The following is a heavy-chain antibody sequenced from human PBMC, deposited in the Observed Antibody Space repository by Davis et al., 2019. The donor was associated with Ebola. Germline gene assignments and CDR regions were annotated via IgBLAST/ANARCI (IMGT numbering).Heavy chain of an antibody. Sequence: SETLSLTCAVYGGSFSGYYWSWIRQPPGKGLEWIGYIYYSGSTNYNPSLKSRVTISVDTSKNQFSLKLSSVTAADTAVYYYARLAGGYYDSSGYYVVDYAFDIWGQGTMVTVSS. CDR1: GGSFSGYY. J-gene: IGHJ3*02. CDR2: IYYSGST. V-gene: IGHV4-59*01. D-gene: IGHD3-22*01. CDR3: ARLAGGYYDSSGYYVVDYAFDI.